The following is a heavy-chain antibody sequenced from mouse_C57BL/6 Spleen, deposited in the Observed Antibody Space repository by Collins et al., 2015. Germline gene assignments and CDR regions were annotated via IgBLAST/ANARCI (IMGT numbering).Heavy chain of an antibody. D-gene: IGHD1-1*01. J-gene: IGHJ2*01. Sequence: QVQLKQSGAELVRPGASLKLSCKASGYTFTDYSVNWVKQRPGQGLEWIARIYPGSTNTYYNERFKGKATLTAEKSSSTAYMQLSSLTSEDSAVYFCAGGLRYFDYWGQGTTLTVSS. CDR3: AGGLRYFDY. V-gene: IGHV1-76*01. CDR1: GYTFTDYS. CDR2: IYPGSTNT.